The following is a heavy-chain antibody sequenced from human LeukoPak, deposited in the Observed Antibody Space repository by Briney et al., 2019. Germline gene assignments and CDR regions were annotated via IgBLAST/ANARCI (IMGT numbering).Heavy chain of an antibody. J-gene: IGHJ4*02. CDR1: GFTFDDYA. CDR2: IRGDDGTT. V-gene: IGHV3-43*02. CDR3: SKDRQGQYASGSFPDY. Sequence: YPGGSLRLSCVASGFTFDDYAMHWVRQAPGKGPEWVSLIRGDDGTTYYADSVKGRFTISRDNSKNSLYLQMNSLGSEDTALYYCSKDRQGQYASGSFPDYWGQGTLVTVSS. D-gene: IGHD3-10*01.